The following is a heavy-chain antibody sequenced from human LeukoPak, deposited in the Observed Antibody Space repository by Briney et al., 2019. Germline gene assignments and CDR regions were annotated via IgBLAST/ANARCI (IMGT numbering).Heavy chain of an antibody. V-gene: IGHV3-7*01. Sequence: GGSLRLSCAASGFTFSRNWMHWVRQAPGKGLEWVAKINKDGSEKYYVDSVKGRFTISRDNAKNSLYLQMNSLRAEDTAVYYCARDRTGNNDFWSGYTTFFDYWGQGTLVTVSS. CDR1: GFTFSRNW. D-gene: IGHD3-3*01. CDR3: ARDRTGNNDFWSGYTTFFDY. J-gene: IGHJ4*02. CDR2: INKDGSEK.